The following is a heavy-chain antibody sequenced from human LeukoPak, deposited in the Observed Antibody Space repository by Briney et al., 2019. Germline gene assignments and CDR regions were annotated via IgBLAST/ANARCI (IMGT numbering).Heavy chain of an antibody. CDR1: GFTFSSYW. CDR3: ARDGGKQWLVDFDY. V-gene: IGHV3-7*01. Sequence: GGSLRLSCAASGFTFSSYWMSWVRQAPGKGLEWVANIKQDGSEKYYVDSVKGRFTISRDNAKNSLYLQMNSLRAEDTAVYYCARDGGKQWLVDFDYWGQGTLVTVSS. CDR2: IKQDGSEK. D-gene: IGHD6-19*01. J-gene: IGHJ4*02.